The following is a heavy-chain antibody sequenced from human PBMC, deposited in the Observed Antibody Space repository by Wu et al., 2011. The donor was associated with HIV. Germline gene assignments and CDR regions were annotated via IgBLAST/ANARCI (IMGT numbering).Heavy chain of an antibody. V-gene: IGHV1-18*01. CDR1: SYTFGSYA. Sequence: VQLVQSGAEVKKPGASVKVSCTASSYTFGSYAMGWVRQAPGQGLEWMGWISAYTGNIKYAQKFQGRVTMTTDTSASTAYMELRSLRSDDTAVYYCARTYCSSPRNLPLVGMDVWAKGPRSPSP. J-gene: IGHJ6*02. D-gene: IGHD2-2*01. CDR2: ISAYTGNI. CDR3: ARTYCSSPRNLPLVGMDV.